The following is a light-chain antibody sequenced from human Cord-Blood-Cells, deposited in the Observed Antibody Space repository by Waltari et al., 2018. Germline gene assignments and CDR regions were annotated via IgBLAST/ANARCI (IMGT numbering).Light chain of an antibody. CDR1: QSISSW. J-gene: IGKJ1*01. Sequence: IKLTQSPSTPSATAGGRVTITCRASQSISSWLAWYQQKPGKAPKLLIYKASSLESGVPSRFSGSGSGTEFTLTISSLQPDDFATYYCQQYNSYSWTFGQGTKVEIK. CDR2: KAS. CDR3: QQYNSYSWT. V-gene: IGKV1-5*03.